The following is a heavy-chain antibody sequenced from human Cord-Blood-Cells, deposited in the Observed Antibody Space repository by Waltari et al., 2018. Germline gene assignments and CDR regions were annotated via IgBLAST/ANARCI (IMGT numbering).Heavy chain of an antibody. CDR2: IIPIFGTA. CDR3: ARADYYGSGSYYKFDY. D-gene: IGHD3-10*01. J-gene: IGHJ4*02. Sequence: QVQLVQSGAEVKKPWSSVKVSCKASGGTYSSYAISRVRQAPGQGLEWMGGIIPIFGTANYAQKFQGRVTITADESTSTAYMELSSLRSEDTAVYYCARADYYGSGSYYKFDYWGQGTLVTVSS. V-gene: IGHV1-69*01. CDR1: GGTYSSYA.